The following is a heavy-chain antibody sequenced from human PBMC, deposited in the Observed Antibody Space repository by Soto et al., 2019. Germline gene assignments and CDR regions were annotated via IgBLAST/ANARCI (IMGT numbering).Heavy chain of an antibody. Sequence: QVQLQESGPGLVKPSGTLSLTCAVSGGSISSSHWWTWVRQSPGKGLEYIGKISHSGTSNSNPSLKSRVTLSVDKSKNHFSLTLTSVTAADTAVYYCARVVLTITRGAFDAWGQGTLVIVSS. CDR2: ISHSGTS. V-gene: IGHV4-4*02. D-gene: IGHD3-9*01. CDR1: GGSISSSHW. CDR3: ARVVLTITRGAFDA. J-gene: IGHJ3*01.